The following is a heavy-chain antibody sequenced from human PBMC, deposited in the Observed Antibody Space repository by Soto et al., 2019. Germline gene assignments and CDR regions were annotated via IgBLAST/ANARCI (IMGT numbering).Heavy chain of an antibody. Sequence: GGSLRLSCAASGFTFRSYAMSWDRQAPGKGLEWVSVISGSGGSTYNADSVKGRSTISRDNSKNTLHLQMNSLRVEDTAVYYCAKAGDYNNYYFDYWGQGPLVTVSS. CDR3: AKAGDYNNYYFDY. CDR1: GFTFRSYA. J-gene: IGHJ4*02. CDR2: ISGSGGST. D-gene: IGHD4-4*01. V-gene: IGHV3-23*01.